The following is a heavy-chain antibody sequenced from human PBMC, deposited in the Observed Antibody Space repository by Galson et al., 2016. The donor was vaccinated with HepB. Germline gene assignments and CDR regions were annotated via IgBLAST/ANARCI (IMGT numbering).Heavy chain of an antibody. Sequence: SLRLSCAVSGFTFSTYAMSWVRQAPGKGLEWVARTKNRANGHTKEYAASVRDRFTISRDDSKNSLYLQINSLKTEDTAVYYCVVWDTGAASWGQGTLVTVSS. CDR1: GFTFSTYA. CDR3: VVWDTGAAS. CDR2: TKNRANGHTK. V-gene: IGHV3-72*01. D-gene: IGHD1-26*01. J-gene: IGHJ4*02.